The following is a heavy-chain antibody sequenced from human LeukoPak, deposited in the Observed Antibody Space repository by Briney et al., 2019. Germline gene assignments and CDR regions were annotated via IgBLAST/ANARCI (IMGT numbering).Heavy chain of an antibody. Sequence: GGTLRLSCAAPGFIFDNYAIHWVRQAPGKGLEWVSLISGDGGSTLYADSVRGRFTISRDNTRKSLSLQMSSLRSEDTALYYCARESETSGWYDYWGQGTLVTVSS. CDR3: ARESETSGWYDY. CDR1: GFIFDNYA. D-gene: IGHD6-19*01. J-gene: IGHJ4*02. V-gene: IGHV3-43*02. CDR2: ISGDGGST.